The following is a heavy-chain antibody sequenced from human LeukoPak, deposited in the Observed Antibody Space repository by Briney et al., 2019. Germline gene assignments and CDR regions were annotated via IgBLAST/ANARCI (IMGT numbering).Heavy chain of an antibody. J-gene: IGHJ4*02. CDR1: GIPFSNYW. Sequence: GSLLLSCAASGIPFSNYWMHWVRPAPGKGLVWVSRINSDGSSTSYADSVKGRFTISRDNAKNTLYLQMNSLRAEDTAVYYCAKIPKGGYFDYWGQGTLVTVSS. V-gene: IGHV3-74*01. CDR3: AKIPKGGYFDY. CDR2: INSDGSST. D-gene: IGHD2-2*01.